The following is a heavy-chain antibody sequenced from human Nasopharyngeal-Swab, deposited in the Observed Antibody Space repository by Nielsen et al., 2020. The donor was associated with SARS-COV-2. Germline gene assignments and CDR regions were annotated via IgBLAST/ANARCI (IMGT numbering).Heavy chain of an antibody. D-gene: IGHD1-1*01. CDR3: ARDWTTGTTHYFDY. J-gene: IGHJ4*02. Sequence: SLKISCAVSGFTFDDYAMHWVRQAPGKGLEWVSGISWNSGSIGYADSVKGRFTISRDNAKNSLYLQMNSLRAEDTAVYYCARDWTTGTTHYFDYWGQGTLVTVSS. CDR2: ISWNSGSI. V-gene: IGHV3-9*01. CDR1: GFTFDDYA.